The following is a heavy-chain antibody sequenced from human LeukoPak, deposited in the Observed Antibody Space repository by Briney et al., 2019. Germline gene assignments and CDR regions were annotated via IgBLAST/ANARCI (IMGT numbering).Heavy chain of an antibody. CDR2: IYYGGSI. Sequence: GSLRLSCAASGLTFSTSSMNWVRQPPGKGLEWIGVIYYGGSIYHNPSLKSRVTIFVDTSKNQFSLKLSSVTAADTAVYYCARSGGSVLTPIDYWGQGTLVTVSS. CDR1: GLTFSTSS. CDR3: ARSGGSVLTPIDY. D-gene: IGHD2-15*01. J-gene: IGHJ4*02. V-gene: IGHV4-59*04.